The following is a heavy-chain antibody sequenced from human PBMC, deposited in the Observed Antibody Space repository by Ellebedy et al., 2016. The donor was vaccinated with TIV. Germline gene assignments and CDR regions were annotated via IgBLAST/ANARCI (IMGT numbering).Heavy chain of an antibody. Sequence: AASVKVSCKASGYTFTGYYMHWVRQAPGQGLEWMGWINPNSGGTNYAQKFQGWVTMTRATSISTAYMELSRLRSDDTAVYYCARDGGSYSDFDYWGQGTLVTVSS. CDR3: ARDGGSYSDFDY. CDR1: GYTFTGYY. J-gene: IGHJ4*02. CDR2: INPNSGGT. D-gene: IGHD1-26*01. V-gene: IGHV1-2*04.